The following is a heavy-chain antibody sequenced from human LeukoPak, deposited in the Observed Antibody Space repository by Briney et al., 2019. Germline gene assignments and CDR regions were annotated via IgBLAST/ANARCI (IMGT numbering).Heavy chain of an antibody. V-gene: IGHV3-23*01. Sequence: GALRLSCAASGFTFSSYAMSWVRQAPGKGLEWVSAISGSGGSTYYADSVKGRFTISRDNSKNTLYLQMNSLRAEDTAVYYCAKLRGYCSSTSCYRGIDYWGQGTLVTVSS. CDR3: AKLRGYCSSTSCYRGIDY. CDR1: GFTFSSYA. D-gene: IGHD2-2*02. J-gene: IGHJ4*02. CDR2: ISGSGGST.